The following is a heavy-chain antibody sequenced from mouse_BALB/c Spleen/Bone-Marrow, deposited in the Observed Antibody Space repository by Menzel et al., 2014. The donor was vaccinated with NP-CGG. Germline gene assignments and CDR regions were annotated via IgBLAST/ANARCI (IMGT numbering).Heavy chain of an antibody. CDR2: IDPENGNT. Sequence: VQLKESGAEIVRPGALVKLSCKASGFNIKDYYMQWVKQRPEQGLEWTGWIDPENGNTIYDPKFQGKASITADTSSNTAYLQLSSLTSEDTAVYYCARGDGYAMDYWGQGTSVTVSS. CDR1: GFNIKDYY. CDR3: ARGDGYAMDY. V-gene: IGHV14-1*02. J-gene: IGHJ4*01.